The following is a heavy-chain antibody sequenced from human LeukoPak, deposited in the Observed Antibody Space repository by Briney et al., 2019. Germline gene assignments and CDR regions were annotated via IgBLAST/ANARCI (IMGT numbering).Heavy chain of an antibody. CDR1: GGSFSGYY. J-gene: IGHJ6*02. V-gene: IGHV4-34*01. CDR3: ARDLGYCSGGRCYGSYYYGMDV. CDR2: INHSGST. D-gene: IGHD2-15*01. Sequence: PSETLSLTCAVYGGSFSGYYWSWIRQPPGKGLEWIGEINHSGSTNYNPSLKSRVTISVDTSKNQFSLKLSSVTAADTAVYYCARDLGYCSGGRCYGSYYYGMDVWGQGTAVTVSS.